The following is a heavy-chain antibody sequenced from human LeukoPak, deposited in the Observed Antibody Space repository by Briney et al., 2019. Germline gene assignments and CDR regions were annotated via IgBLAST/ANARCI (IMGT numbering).Heavy chain of an antibody. J-gene: IGHJ4*02. CDR2: ISWNSGII. Sequence: PGGSLRLSCAASGFTFDDYAMHWARQTPGKGLEWVSGISWNSGIIDYADSVKGRFTISRDNAKNSLYLQMNSLRVEDTAFYYCAKDNRRHYTSGPNPDSLHWGQGALVTVSS. D-gene: IGHD6-19*01. V-gene: IGHV3-9*01. CDR3: AKDNRRHYTSGPNPDSLH. CDR1: GFTFDDYA.